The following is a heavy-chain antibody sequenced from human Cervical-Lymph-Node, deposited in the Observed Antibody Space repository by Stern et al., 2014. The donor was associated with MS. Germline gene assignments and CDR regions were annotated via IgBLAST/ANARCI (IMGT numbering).Heavy chain of an antibody. D-gene: IGHD3/OR15-3a*01. Sequence: QVQLVQSGAEVKKPGASVKLSCKASGYTFTDHYLHWVRQAPGQGLEWMGVINPTGGSTTNAKKFQGSVTMTTDSSTSTVYMELNSLRSEDTAVYYCARGTGYSYYFDYWGQGTLITVSS. J-gene: IGHJ4*01. CDR3: ARGTGYSYYFDY. V-gene: IGHV1-46*01. CDR1: GYTFTDHY. CDR2: INPTGGST.